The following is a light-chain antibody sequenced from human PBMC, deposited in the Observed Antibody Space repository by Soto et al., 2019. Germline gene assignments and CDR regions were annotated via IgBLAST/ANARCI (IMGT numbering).Light chain of an antibody. V-gene: IGKV1-33*01. Sequence: DIQMTQSPSSLSASVGDRVTITCQASQDISNYLNWYQQKPGKAPKLLIYDASNLETGVPSRFSGSGSGTDLTFTISSLQPEDIATYYCQQYDNLSSITFGQGTRLEIK. J-gene: IGKJ5*01. CDR3: QQYDNLSSIT. CDR2: DAS. CDR1: QDISNY.